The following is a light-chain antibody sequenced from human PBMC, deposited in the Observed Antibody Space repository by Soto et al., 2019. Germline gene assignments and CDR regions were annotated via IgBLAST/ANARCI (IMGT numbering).Light chain of an antibody. V-gene: IGKV3-20*01. Sequence: EIVLKQSTDTLSLSPGERATLSCRASQSVKNNYLAWYQQKPGQPPRFLIYDASSRATGIPDRFSGSGSGTEFTLTISRLEPVDFAVYYCQQYGSTPLTFGGGTKVDIK. CDR3: QQYGSTPLT. J-gene: IGKJ4*01. CDR1: QSVKNNY. CDR2: DAS.